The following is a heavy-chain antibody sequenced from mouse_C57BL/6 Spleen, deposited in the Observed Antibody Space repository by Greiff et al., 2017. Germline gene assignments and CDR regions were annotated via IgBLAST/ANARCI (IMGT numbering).Heavy chain of an antibody. Sequence: EVMLVESGGGLVKPGGSLKLSCAASGFTFSSYAMSWVSQTPEKRLEWVATISDGGSYTYYPDNVKGRFTISRDNAKNNLYLQMSHLKSEDTGMYYCARDSSGFADWGQGTLVTVSA. CDR2: ISDGGSYT. V-gene: IGHV5-4*01. CDR1: GFTFSSYA. J-gene: IGHJ3*01. D-gene: IGHD3-1*01. CDR3: ARDSSGFAD.